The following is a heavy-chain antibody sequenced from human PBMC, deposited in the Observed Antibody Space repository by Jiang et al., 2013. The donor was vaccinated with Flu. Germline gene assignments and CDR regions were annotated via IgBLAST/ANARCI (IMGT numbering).Heavy chain of an antibody. V-gene: IGHV4-31*03. CDR1: GGSISSGGYY. CDR2: IYYSGST. D-gene: IGHD6-19*01. CDR3: ARVRKSGPLIAVAQTSRFLLDY. Sequence: GSGLVKPSQTLSLTCTVSGGSISSGGYYWSWIRQHPGKGLEWIGYIYYSGSTYYNPSLKSRVTISVDTSKNQFSLKLSSVTAADTAVYYCARVRKSGPLIAVAQTSRFLLDYWGQGTLVTVSS. J-gene: IGHJ4*02.